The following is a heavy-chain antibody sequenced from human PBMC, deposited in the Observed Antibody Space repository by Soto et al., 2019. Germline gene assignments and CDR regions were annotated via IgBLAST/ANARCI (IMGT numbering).Heavy chain of an antibody. CDR2: ISAYNGNT. CDR1: GYTFTSYG. J-gene: IGHJ4*02. CDR3: AREVYYGSGSHNYFDY. D-gene: IGHD3-10*01. Sequence: RASVKVSCKASGYTFTSYGISWVRQAPGQGLEWMGWISAYNGNTNYAQKLQGRVTMTTDTSTSTAYMELRSLRSDDTAVYYCAREVYYGSGSHNYFDYWGQGTLVTVSS. V-gene: IGHV1-18*04.